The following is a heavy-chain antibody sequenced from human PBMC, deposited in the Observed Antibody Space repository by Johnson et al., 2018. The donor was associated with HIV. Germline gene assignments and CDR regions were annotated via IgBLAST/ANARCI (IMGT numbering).Heavy chain of an antibody. CDR2: ISGSGGST. J-gene: IGHJ3*02. CDR3: AREPHNFWSPDAFDI. V-gene: IGHV3-23*04. Sequence: VQLVESGGGLVQPGGSLRLSCAASGFTFSSYAMSWVRQAPGKGLEWVSAISGSGGSTYYADSVKGRFTISRDDSKNSLYLQMNSLKTEDTAVYYCAREPHNFWSPDAFDIWGQGTMVTVSS. CDR1: GFTFSSYA. D-gene: IGHD3-3*01.